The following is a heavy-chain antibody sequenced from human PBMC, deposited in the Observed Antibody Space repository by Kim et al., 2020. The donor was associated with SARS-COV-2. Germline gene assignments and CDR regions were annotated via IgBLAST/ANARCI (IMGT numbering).Heavy chain of an antibody. V-gene: IGHV4-59*01. Sequence: SETLSLTCTVSGGSISSYYWSWIRQPPGKGLEWIGYIYYSGSTNYNPSLKSRVTISVDTSKNQFSLKLSSVTAADTAVYYCARERAIAAAGNYYYYGMDV. CDR1: GGSISSYY. CDR2: IYYSGST. CDR3: ARERAIAAAGNYYYYGMDV. J-gene: IGHJ6*01. D-gene: IGHD6-13*01.